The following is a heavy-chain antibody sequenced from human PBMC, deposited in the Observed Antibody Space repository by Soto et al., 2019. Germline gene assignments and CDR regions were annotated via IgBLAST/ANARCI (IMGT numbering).Heavy chain of an antibody. Sequence: QVQLQESGPGLVKPSETLSLTCTVSGGSVSSGSYYWSWIRQPPGKGLEWIGYIYYSGSTNYNPSLKSRVTISVDTSKNQFSLKLSSVTAADTAVYYCARHRVLHYYYGMDVWGQGTTVTVSS. CDR1: GGSVSSGSYY. J-gene: IGHJ6*02. D-gene: IGHD3-10*01. CDR3: ARHRVLHYYYGMDV. V-gene: IGHV4-61*01. CDR2: IYYSGST.